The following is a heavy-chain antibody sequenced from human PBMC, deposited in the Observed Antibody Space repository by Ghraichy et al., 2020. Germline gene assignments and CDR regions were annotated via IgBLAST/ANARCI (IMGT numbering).Heavy chain of an antibody. CDR2: INKVSSHT. Sequence: LSLTCAASGFAFSSISMNWVRQAPGKGLEWVSYINKVSSHTYYADSVRGRFTISRDNSENSLYLQMNSLTADDTALYYCTIDTGVAAGYSGMDVWGVGNTFTVSS. CDR3: TIDTGVAAGYSGMDV. J-gene: IGHJ6*04. V-gene: IGHV3-21*06. D-gene: IGHD6-25*01. CDR1: GFAFSSIS.